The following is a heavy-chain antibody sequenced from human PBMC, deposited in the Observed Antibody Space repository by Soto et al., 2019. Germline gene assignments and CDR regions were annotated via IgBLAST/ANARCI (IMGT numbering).Heavy chain of an antibody. CDR2: IKSDGGST. Sequence: PGGSLRLSCAASGFGFGSYWMHWVRQAPGGGLMWVARIKSDGGSTNYADFVQGRFTISRDNAKNTLYLELSSLRAEDTAVYYCATVVARGVSTGWLNWGQGTLAAVSS. V-gene: IGHV3-74*01. CDR1: GFGFGSYW. D-gene: IGHD6-19*01. J-gene: IGHJ4*02. CDR3: ATVVARGVSTGWLN.